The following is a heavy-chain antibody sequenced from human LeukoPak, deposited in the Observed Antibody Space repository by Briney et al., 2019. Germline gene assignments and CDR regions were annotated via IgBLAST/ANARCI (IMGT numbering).Heavy chain of an antibody. V-gene: IGHV3-74*01. CDR2: TNSDGSTT. D-gene: IGHD3-10*01. CDR1: GLTVSNNY. CDR3: GRGMRDYYGLDY. J-gene: IGHJ4*02. Sequence: GGSLRLSCAASGLTVSNNYMTWVRQAPGKGLVWVSHTNSDGSTTDYADSVRGRFTISRDNAKNTLFLQMNSLTVEDTAVYYCGRGMRDYYGLDYWGQGILVTVSS.